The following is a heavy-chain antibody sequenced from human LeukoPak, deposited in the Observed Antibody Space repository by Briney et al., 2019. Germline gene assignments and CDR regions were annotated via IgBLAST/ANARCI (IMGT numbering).Heavy chain of an antibody. CDR2: INHSGST. V-gene: IGHV4-34*01. CDR3: VSHPYSSYYYHMDV. Sequence: SETLSLTCAVYGGSFSGYYWSWIRQPPGKGLEWIGEINHSGSTNYNPSLKSRVTISVDTSKNQFSLKLSSVTAADTAVYYCVSHPYSSYYYHMDVWGRGTTVTVSS. D-gene: IGHD5-18*01. J-gene: IGHJ6*02. CDR1: GGSFSGYY.